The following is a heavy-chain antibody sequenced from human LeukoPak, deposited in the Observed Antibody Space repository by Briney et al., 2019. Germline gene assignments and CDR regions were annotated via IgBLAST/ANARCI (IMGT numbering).Heavy chain of an antibody. CDR1: GFTFRGSG. V-gene: IGHV3-33*01. J-gene: IGHJ4*02. D-gene: IGHD1-1*01. Sequence: GGSLRLSCAASGFTFRGSGMHWVRQAPGKGLEWVAIIWSDGSNKYYTDSVKGRFTISRDNSKNTVYLQMNSLRAEDTAVYYCARDPRSGTGIWGQGALVTVSS. CDR3: ARDPRSGTGI. CDR2: IWSDGSNK.